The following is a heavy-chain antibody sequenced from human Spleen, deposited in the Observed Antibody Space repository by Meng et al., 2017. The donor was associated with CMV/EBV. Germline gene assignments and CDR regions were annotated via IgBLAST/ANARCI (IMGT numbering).Heavy chain of an antibody. J-gene: IGHJ4*02. CDR2: IHPNTGGT. V-gene: IGHV1-2*02. CDR3: ARDHNWGPDY. Sequence: ASVKVSCKASGYTFTGHYMHWVRQAPGQGLEWMGWIHPNTGGTNYAQNFQGRVTMTRDTSIRTVYMELNSLRSDDTAIYYCARDHNWGPDYWGQGTLVTVSS. D-gene: IGHD7-27*01. CDR1: GYTFTGHY.